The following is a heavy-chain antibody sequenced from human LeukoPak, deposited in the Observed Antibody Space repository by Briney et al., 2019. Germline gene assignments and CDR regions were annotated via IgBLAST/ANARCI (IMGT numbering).Heavy chain of an antibody. Sequence: PGGSLRLSCAASGFTVSSNYMSWVRQAPGKGLVWVSIIYSGGNTYYADSAKGRFTISRDNSKNTMYLQMNSLRAEDTAVYYCARGVTYGRPDYWGQGTLVTVSS. V-gene: IGHV3-53*01. D-gene: IGHD3-10*01. CDR3: ARGVTYGRPDY. CDR1: GFTVSSNY. J-gene: IGHJ4*02. CDR2: IYSGGNT.